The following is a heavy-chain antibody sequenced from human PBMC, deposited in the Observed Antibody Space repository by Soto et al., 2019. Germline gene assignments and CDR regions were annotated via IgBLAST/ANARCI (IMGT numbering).Heavy chain of an antibody. V-gene: IGHV3-48*02. CDR1: GFIFRNYH. CDR2: IRNSGNII. Sequence: DVQLVESGGGVVQPGGSLRLSCAASGFIFRNYHMNWVRQAPGKGLKWVSYIRNSGNIIYYADSVKGRFTISRDNAKDSLYLQMNSLRDEDTAVYYCTRQNIEHSSGWYPWGQGTLVTVSS. CDR3: TRQNIEHSSGWYP. D-gene: IGHD6-13*01. J-gene: IGHJ5*02.